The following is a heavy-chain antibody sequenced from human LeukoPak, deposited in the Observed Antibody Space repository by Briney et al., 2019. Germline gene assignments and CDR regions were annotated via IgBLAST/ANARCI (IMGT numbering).Heavy chain of an antibody. CDR1: GFTFSTYT. J-gene: IGHJ4*02. CDR3: AKDADGYKGVGDY. Sequence: PGGSLRLSCAASGFTFSTYTMHWVRQPPGKGLEWVAAISYDGSNQLYADSVKGRFTISRDNSKNTLYQQMNSLRAEDTAVYYCAKDADGYKGVGDYWGQGTLVTVSS. CDR2: ISYDGSNQ. D-gene: IGHD5-24*01. V-gene: IGHV3-30*04.